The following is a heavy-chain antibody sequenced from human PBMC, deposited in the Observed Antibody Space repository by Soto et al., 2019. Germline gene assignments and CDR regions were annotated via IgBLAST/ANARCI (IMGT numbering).Heavy chain of an antibody. CDR3: AKDENRVGFIDVVVTATYGMDV. CDR2: ISYDGSNK. J-gene: IGHJ6*02. CDR1: GFTFSSYW. V-gene: IGHV3-30*18. Sequence: VQLVESGGGLVQPGGSLRLSCAASGFTFSSYWMHWVRQAPGKGLEWVALISYDGSNKYYADSVKGRFTISRDNSKNTLYLQMNSLRAEDTAVYYCAKDENRVGFIDVVVTATYGMDVWGQGTTVTVSS. D-gene: IGHD2-21*02.